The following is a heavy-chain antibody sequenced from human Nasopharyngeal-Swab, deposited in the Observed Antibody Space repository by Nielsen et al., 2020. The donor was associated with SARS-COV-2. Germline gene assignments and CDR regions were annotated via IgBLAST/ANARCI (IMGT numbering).Heavy chain of an antibody. CDR1: GFTFSSYS. J-gene: IGHJ4*02. Sequence: GESLKISCAASGFTFSSYSMNWVRQAPGKGLEWVSSISSSSSYIYYADSVKGRFTISRDNAKNSLYLQMNSLRAEDTAVYYCARSGSYSNFDYWGQGTLVTVSS. CDR2: ISSSSSYI. V-gene: IGHV3-21*04. CDR3: ARSGSYSNFDY. D-gene: IGHD1-26*01.